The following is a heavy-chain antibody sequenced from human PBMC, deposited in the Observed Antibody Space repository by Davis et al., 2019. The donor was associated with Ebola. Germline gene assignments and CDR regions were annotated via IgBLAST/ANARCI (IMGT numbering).Heavy chain of an antibody. CDR1: GDTLTSYA. CDR3: ARDGEYIAAAVYFDY. J-gene: IGHJ4*02. Sequence: SVKVSCKAVGDTLTSYAMTWVRQVPGQGLEWMGGIIPVFRTASYAQKFQGRVTITADKSTSTAYMELSSLRSEDTAVYYCARDGEYIAAAVYFDYWGQGTLVTVSS. V-gene: IGHV1-69*06. CDR2: IIPVFRTA. D-gene: IGHD6-13*01.